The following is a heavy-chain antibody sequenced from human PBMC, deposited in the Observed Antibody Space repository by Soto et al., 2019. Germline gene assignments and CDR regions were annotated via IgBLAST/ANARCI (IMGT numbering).Heavy chain of an antibody. J-gene: IGHJ4*02. V-gene: IGHV4-4*02. CDR3: ARDPSRGFPDF. D-gene: IGHD3-10*01. Sequence: QVQLQESGPGLVKPSGTLSLTCSVSGVSIDSANWWTWVRQPPGKGLEWIGEVYHTGNTNYQPSFKSRVTISVDKSKTQYSLKLNSVTAADTAVYYCARDPSRGFPDFLGQGTLVTVSP. CDR2: VYHTGNT. CDR1: GVSIDSANW.